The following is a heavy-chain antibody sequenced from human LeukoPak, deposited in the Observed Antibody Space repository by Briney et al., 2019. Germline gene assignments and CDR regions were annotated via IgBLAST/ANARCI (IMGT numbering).Heavy chain of an antibody. V-gene: IGHV3-21*01. CDR2: ISSSSSYI. D-gene: IGHD3-22*01. CDR1: GFTFSSYS. Sequence: PGGSLRLSCAASGFTFSSYSMNWVRQAPGKGLEWVSSISSSSSYIYYADSVKGRFTISRDNAKNSLYLQMNSLRAEDTAVYYCASSVYYDSSGYYYGNGGDAFDIWGQGTMVTVSS. CDR3: ASSVYYDSSGYYYGNGGDAFDI. J-gene: IGHJ3*02.